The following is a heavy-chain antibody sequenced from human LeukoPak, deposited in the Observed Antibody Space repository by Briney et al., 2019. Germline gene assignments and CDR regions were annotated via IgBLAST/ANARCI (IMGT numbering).Heavy chain of an antibody. CDR2: IESSGTT. CDR3: GRITK. V-gene: IGHV3-66*01. Sequence: GGSLRLSCAASGLIVTTTYITWVRQAPGKGLEWVSVIESSGTTHYADSVRGRFTISRDNSKSTVFLQMNGLRPEDTAVYYCGRITKWGQGTLVTVSS. CDR1: GLIVTTTY. J-gene: IGHJ4*02.